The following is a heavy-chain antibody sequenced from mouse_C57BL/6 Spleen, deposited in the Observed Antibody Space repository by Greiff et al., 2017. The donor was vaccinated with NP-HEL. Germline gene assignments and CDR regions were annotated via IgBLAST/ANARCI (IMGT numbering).Heavy chain of an antibody. D-gene: IGHD1-1*01. V-gene: IGHV1-4*01. J-gene: IGHJ2*01. CDR3: GYYGSSYFDY. Sequence: VKLQESGAELARPGASVKMSCKASGYTFTSYTMHWVKQRPGQGLEWIGYINPSSGYTKYNQKFKDKATLTADKSSSTAYMQLSSLTSEDSAVYYCGYYGSSYFDYWGQGTTLTVSS. CDR1: GYTFTSYT. CDR2: INPSSGYT.